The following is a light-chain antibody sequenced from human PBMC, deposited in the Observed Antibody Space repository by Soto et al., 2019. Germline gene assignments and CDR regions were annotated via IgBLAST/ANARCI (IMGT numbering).Light chain of an antibody. CDR3: QQSGSSPLT. CDR1: QSVSSSY. Sequence: EIVLTQSPGTLSLSPGERATLSCRASQSVSSSYLAWYQQKPGQAPRLLIYGASSRATGIPDRFSGSGSGTDFTLTISRQEPEDFAVYYCQQSGSSPLTFGGGTKVEIK. J-gene: IGKJ4*01. CDR2: GAS. V-gene: IGKV3-20*01.